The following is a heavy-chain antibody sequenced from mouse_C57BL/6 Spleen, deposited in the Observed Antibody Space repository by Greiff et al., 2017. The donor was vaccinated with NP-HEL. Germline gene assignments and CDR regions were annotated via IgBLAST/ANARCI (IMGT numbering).Heavy chain of an antibody. J-gene: IGHJ2*01. CDR1: GFTFSDYY. CDR3: ARERYYGSFDY. Sequence: EVKLVESEGGLVQPGSSMKLSCTASGFTFSDYYMAWVRQVPEKGLEWVANINYDGSSTYYLDSLKSRFIISRDNAKNILYLQMSSLKSEDTATYYCARERYYGSFDYWGQGTTLTVSS. D-gene: IGHD1-1*01. V-gene: IGHV5-16*01. CDR2: INYDGSST.